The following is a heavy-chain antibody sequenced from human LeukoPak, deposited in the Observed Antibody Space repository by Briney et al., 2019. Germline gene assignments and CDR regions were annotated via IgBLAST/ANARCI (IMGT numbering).Heavy chain of an antibody. J-gene: IGHJ4*02. CDR1: GVTFRSSA. CDR3: AKSRPGSGAVCYFDY. D-gene: IGHD1-26*01. Sequence: GVSLTLSCAASGVTFRSSAMTCVRQPPRKGLEWVSAISTGGDSTYYTASVKGRFTISRDTSKTTLYLQMNSLRADDSAVYFCAKSRPGSGAVCYFDYWGQGTLVTVSP. V-gene: IGHV3-23*01. CDR2: ISTGGDST.